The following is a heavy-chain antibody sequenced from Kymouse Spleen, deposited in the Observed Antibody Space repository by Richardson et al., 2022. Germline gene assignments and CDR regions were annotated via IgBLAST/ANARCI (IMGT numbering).Heavy chain of an antibody. CDR2: IRSKANSYAT. Sequence: EVQLVESGGGLVQPGGSLKLSCAASGFTFSGSAMHWVRQASGKGLEWVGRIRSKANSYATAYAASVKGRFTISRDDSKNTAYLQMNSLKTEDTAVYYCTRNNWNYAWFDPWGQGTLVTVSS. CDR1: GFTFSGSA. J-gene: IGHJ5*02. CDR3: TRNNWNYAWFDP. V-gene: IGHV3-73*02. D-gene: IGHD1-7*01.